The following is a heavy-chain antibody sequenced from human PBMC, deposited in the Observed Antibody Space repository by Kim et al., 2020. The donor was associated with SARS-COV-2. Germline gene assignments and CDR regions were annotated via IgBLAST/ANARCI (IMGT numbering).Heavy chain of an antibody. J-gene: IGHJ4*02. V-gene: IGHV3-23*01. CDR3: AKVGYCSSTSCSGFDY. Sequence: GGSLRLSCAASGFTFSSYAMSWVRQAPGKGLEWVSSISGGGGTIYYADSVKGRFTISRDNSQNTLYLQMNSLRAEDTAIYYCAKVGYCSSTSCSGFDYWGQGTLVTVSS. CDR2: ISGGGGTI. D-gene: IGHD2-2*01. CDR1: GFTFSSYA.